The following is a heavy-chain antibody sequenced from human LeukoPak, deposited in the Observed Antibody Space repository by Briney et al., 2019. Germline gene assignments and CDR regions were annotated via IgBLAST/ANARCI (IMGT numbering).Heavy chain of an antibody. V-gene: IGHV3-43*02. D-gene: IGHD3-3*01. CDR3: AKDISNYDFWSGFYT. CDR1: GFTFDDYA. J-gene: IGHJ5*02. CDR2: ISGDGGST. Sequence: GGSLRLSCAASGFTFDDYAMHWVRQAPGKGLEWVSHISGDGGSTYYADSVKGRFTISRDNSKNSLYLQMNSLRTEDTALYYCAKDISNYDFWSGFYTWGQGTLVTVSS.